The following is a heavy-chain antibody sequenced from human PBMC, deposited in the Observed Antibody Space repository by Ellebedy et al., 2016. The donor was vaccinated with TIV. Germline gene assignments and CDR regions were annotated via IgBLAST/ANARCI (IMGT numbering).Heavy chain of an antibody. V-gene: IGHV3-30*18. Sequence: GGSLRLXXAASGFTFSSYGMHWVRQAPGKGLEWVAVISYDGSNKYYADSVKGRFTISRDNSKNTLYLQMNSLRAEDTAVYYCAKESGGSYYHYYYYYYMDVWGKGTTVTVSS. CDR1: GFTFSSYG. D-gene: IGHD1-26*01. J-gene: IGHJ6*03. CDR3: AKESGGSYYHYYYYYYMDV. CDR2: ISYDGSNK.